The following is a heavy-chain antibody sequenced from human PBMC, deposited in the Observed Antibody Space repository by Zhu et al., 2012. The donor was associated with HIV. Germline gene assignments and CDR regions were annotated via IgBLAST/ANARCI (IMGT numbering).Heavy chain of an antibody. V-gene: IGHV4-38-2*01. D-gene: IGHD3-3*02. CDR1: GSSIISTYY. CDR3: ARHSWTATDYFDY. CDR2: IYHSETT. Sequence: QVQLQESGPGLVKPSETLSLTCAVSGSSIISTYYWGWIRQPPGKGLEWIGSIYHSETTYYNPSLKSRVTIPIDTANNQFSLKLSSVTAADTAVYYCARHSWTATDYFDYWGQGTLVTSPQ. J-gene: IGHJ4*02.